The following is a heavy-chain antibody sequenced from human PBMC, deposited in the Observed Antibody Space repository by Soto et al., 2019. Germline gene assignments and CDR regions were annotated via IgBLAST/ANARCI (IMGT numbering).Heavy chain of an antibody. V-gene: IGHV3-30-3*01. CDR2: ISYDGSNK. D-gene: IGHD3-10*01. CDR1: GFTFSSYA. Sequence: PWGTLRLSCAASGFTFSSYAMHWVREAPGKGLEWVAVISYDGSNKYYADSVKGRFTISRDNSKNTLYLQMNSLRAEDTAVYYCARDRGGQAAGRIDYWGQGTLVTVPQ. CDR3: ARDRGGQAAGRIDY. J-gene: IGHJ4*02.